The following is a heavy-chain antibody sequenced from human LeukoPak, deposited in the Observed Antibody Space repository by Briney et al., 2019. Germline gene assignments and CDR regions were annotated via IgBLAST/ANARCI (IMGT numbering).Heavy chain of an antibody. CDR3: ARGLYYDFWSGYYPSWFDP. CDR2: IYYSGST. J-gene: IGHJ5*02. V-gene: IGHV4-39*07. CDR1: GGSISSSSYY. D-gene: IGHD3-3*01. Sequence: SETLSLTCTVSGGSISSSSYYWGWIRQPPGKGLEWIGSIYYSGSTYYNPSLKSRVTISVDTSKNQFSLKLSSETAADTAVYYCARGLYYDFWSGYYPSWFDPWGQGTLVTVSS.